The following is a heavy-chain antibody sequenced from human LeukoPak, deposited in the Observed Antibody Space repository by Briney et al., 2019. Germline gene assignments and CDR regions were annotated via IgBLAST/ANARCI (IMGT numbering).Heavy chain of an antibody. CDR3: AKLGTDNLNYYYYYGMDV. V-gene: IGHV3-23*01. D-gene: IGHD5-24*01. CDR1: GFTFSTYA. Sequence: PGGSLRLSCAASGFTFSTYAMTWVRQAPGKGLEWVSDISSSGEIINYADSVKGRFTISRDNYENTLDLQMDSLRAEDTAVYYCAKLGTDNLNYYYYYGMDVWGQGTTVTVSS. CDR2: ISSSGEII. J-gene: IGHJ6*02.